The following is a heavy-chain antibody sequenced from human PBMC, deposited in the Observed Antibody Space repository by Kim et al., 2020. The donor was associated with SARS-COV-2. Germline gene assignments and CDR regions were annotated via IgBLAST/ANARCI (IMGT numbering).Heavy chain of an antibody. D-gene: IGHD3-16*01. CDR2: IHYSGPT. V-gene: IGHV4-39*01. CDR1: GGSISSSSYY. Sequence: SETLSLTCTVSGGSISSSSYYWGWIRQPPGKRLEWIGSIHYSGPTYYNPSLKSRVTISVDTSKNQFSLKLSSVTAADTAVYYCARLFGGSGKYYFEYW. J-gene: IGHJ4*01. CDR3: ARLFGGSGKYYFEY.